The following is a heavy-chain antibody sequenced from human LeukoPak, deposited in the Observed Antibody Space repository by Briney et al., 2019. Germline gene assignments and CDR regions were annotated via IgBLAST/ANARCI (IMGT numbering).Heavy chain of an antibody. Sequence: SETLSLTCSVSGVSISSGSNYWGWIRQPPGKTLEWIGSIYSRGNTYYNPSLKSRVIILIDTAKNHFSLNLSSVTAADTAVYYCARSDGYGLVGIWGQGAMVTVSS. D-gene: IGHD3-10*01. J-gene: IGHJ3*02. CDR1: GVSISSGSNY. V-gene: IGHV4-39*07. CDR3: ARSDGYGLVGI. CDR2: IYSRGNT.